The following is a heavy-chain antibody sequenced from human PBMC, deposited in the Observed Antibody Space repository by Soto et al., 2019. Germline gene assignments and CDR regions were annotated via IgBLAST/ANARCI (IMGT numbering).Heavy chain of an antibody. Sequence: GALRLSCAASGFTVSNTYMTWVRQPPGKGLECVSVIYTAGGTNYADSVKGRFIISRDNSKNTLYLQMNSLRAEDTAVYYCARALPVAKGGFDPWGQGTLVTVSS. D-gene: IGHD2-2*01. CDR3: ARALPVAKGGFDP. V-gene: IGHV3-53*01. J-gene: IGHJ5*02. CDR2: IYTAGGT. CDR1: GFTVSNTY.